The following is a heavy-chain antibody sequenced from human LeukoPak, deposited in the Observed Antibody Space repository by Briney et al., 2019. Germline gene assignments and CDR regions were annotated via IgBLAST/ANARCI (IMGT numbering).Heavy chain of an antibody. J-gene: IGHJ6*02. CDR1: GYTFTSYG. CDR2: ISAYNGNT. V-gene: IGHV1-18*01. Sequence: GASVKVSCKASGYTFTSYGISWVRQAPGQGLEWMGWISAYNGNTNYAQKLQGRVTMTTDTSTSTAYMELRSLRSDATAVYYCAREGYYDSSGLLGPPSDYGMDVWGQGTTVTVSS. CDR3: AREGYYDSSGLLGPPSDYGMDV. D-gene: IGHD3-22*01.